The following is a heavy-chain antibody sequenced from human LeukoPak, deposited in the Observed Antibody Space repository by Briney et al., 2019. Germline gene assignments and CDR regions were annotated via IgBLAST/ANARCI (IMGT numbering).Heavy chain of an antibody. Sequence: GGSLRLSCAAYGFVVTANYSAWARQAPGKGLEWVSTISNGGDPFYGDSVKGRSTISRDESTNTFSLQLDSLRVEDMGVYYCALLSGGTFDYWGQGTQVTVAS. D-gene: IGHD2/OR15-2a*01. V-gene: IGHV3-53*01. CDR1: GFVVTANY. CDR3: ALLSGGTFDY. J-gene: IGHJ4*02. CDR2: ISNGGDP.